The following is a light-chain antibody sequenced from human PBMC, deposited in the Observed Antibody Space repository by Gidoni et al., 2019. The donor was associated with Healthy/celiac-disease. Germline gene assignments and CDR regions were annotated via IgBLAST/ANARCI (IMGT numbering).Light chain of an antibody. V-gene: IGKV3-20*01. CDR3: QQYGSTPLFT. J-gene: IGKJ3*01. CDR2: GAS. Sequence: ELVLPQSPGTLSLSPGERATLSCRASQSVSSSYLAWYQQKPGQAPRLLIYGASSRATGIPDRFSGSGSGTDFTLTISRLEPEDFEVYYCQQYGSTPLFTFGPGTKVDIK. CDR1: QSVSSSY.